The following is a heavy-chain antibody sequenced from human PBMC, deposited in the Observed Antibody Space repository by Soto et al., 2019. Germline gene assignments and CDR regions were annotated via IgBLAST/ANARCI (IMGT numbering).Heavy chain of an antibody. J-gene: IGHJ4*02. D-gene: IGHD1-7*01. CDR3: ARGGTYDY. CDR2: INPNSGGT. V-gene: IGHV1-2*04. Sequence: ASVKVSCKASGYTFTKYYIHWVRQVPGQGLEWMGWINPNSGGTNYAQKFQDWVTMTSDTSIFTAYMELSRLRTDDTAVYYCARGGTYDYWGRGTLVTVSS. CDR1: GYTFTKYY.